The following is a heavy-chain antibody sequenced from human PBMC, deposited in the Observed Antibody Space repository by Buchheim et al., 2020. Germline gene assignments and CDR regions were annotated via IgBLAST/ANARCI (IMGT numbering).Heavy chain of an antibody. CDR1: GFTFSSYW. V-gene: IGHV3-7*01. CDR3: ARDLDYDFWTSNALGY. CDR2: IKQDGSEK. J-gene: IGHJ4*02. Sequence: EVQLVESGGGLVQPGGSLRLSCAASGFTFSSYWISWVRQAPGKGLEWVANIKQDGSEKYYVDSVKGRFTISRDNAKNSLYLQMNSLRAEDTAVYYCARDLDYDFWTSNALGYWGQGTL. D-gene: IGHD3-3*01.